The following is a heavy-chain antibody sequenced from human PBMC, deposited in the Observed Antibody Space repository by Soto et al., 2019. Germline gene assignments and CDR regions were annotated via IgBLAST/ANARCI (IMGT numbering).Heavy chain of an antibody. Sequence: QVQLQESGPGLVKPSGTLSLTCAVSGGSISSSNWWSWVRQPPGKGLEWIGEIYHIGNTNYNPSLKSGVTISVDKSKNHFSLKLSSVTAADTAVYYCARDSVVRGVISYIDYWGQGTLVTVSS. V-gene: IGHV4-4*02. CDR1: GGSISSSNW. D-gene: IGHD3-10*01. J-gene: IGHJ4*02. CDR3: ARDSVVRGVISYIDY. CDR2: IYHIGNT.